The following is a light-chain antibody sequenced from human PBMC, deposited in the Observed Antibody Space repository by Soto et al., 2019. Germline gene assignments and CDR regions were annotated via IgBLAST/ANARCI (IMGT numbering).Light chain of an antibody. V-gene: IGLV4-69*01. CDR1: SGHSSYA. CDR2: LNSDGSH. CDR3: QTWGTGPAV. J-gene: IGLJ7*01. Sequence: QPVLTQSPSASASLGASVKLTCTLSSGHSSYAIAWHQQQPEKGPRYLMKLNSDGSHSKGDGIPDRFSGSSSGAERYVTIFGLQSEDEDDYYCQTWGTGPAVFGGGTQLTVL.